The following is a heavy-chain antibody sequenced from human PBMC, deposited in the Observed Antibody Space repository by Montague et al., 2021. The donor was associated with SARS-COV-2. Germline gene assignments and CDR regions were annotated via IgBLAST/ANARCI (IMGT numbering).Heavy chain of an antibody. Sequence: TRSLTCTVSGGSISSGGYYWSWIRQHPGKGLEWIGYIYYSGSTYYNPSLKSRVTISVDTSKNQFSLKLSSVTAADTAVYYCARGVDWLSQYYYYGMDVWGQGTTVTVSS. CDR2: IYYSGST. D-gene: IGHD3-9*01. CDR3: ARGVDWLSQYYYYGMDV. J-gene: IGHJ6*02. V-gene: IGHV4-31*03. CDR1: GGSISSGGYY.